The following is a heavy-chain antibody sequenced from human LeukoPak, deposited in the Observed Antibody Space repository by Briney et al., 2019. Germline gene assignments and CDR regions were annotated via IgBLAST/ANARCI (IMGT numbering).Heavy chain of an antibody. CDR3: ARFGVDYDMDV. V-gene: IGHV4-59*11. CDR2: IHYSGRP. D-gene: IGHD3-16*01. Sequence: SETQSLTCTVSGGSISGHYWTWIRQPPGKGLEWIGQIHYSGRPDYNPSLKSRGTISVDTSKNQLSLKVTSVTGADTAVYYCARFGVDYDMDVWGQGTTVTVSS. CDR1: GGSISGHY. J-gene: IGHJ6*02.